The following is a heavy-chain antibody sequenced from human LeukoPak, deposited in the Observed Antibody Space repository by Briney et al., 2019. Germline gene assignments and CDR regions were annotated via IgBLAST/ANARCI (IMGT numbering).Heavy chain of an antibody. J-gene: IGHJ3*02. D-gene: IGHD2-15*01. CDR1: GFTFSSYE. CDR3: ASPSGRVAFDI. Sequence: GGSLRLSCAASGFTFSSYEMNWVRQAPGKGLEWVSYISSSGSTIYYADSVKGRFTISRDNAKNSLYLQMNSLRAEDTAVYYCASPSGRVAFDIWGQGTMVTVSS. CDR2: ISSSGSTI. V-gene: IGHV3-48*03.